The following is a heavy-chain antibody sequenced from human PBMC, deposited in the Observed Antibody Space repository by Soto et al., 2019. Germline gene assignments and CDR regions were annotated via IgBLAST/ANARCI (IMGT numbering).Heavy chain of an antibody. J-gene: IGHJ4*02. CDR2: VIPIFGSA. CDR1: GGTFTNSA. D-gene: IGHD3-22*01. V-gene: IGHV1-69*01. Sequence: QVILVQSGAEVKKPASSVKVSCKASGGTFTNSAISWVRQAPGQGLEWMGVVIPIFGSANYAQRFQDRVTITADESTSTAYMELSSLRSEDTAVYFCARDSRTTFDDDSGYLDSWGQGTPVTVSS. CDR3: ARDSRTTFDDDSGYLDS.